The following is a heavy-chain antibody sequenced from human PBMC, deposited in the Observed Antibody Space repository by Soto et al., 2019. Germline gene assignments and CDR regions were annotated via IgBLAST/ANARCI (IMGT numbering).Heavy chain of an antibody. J-gene: IGHJ4*02. CDR3: ARDPPKDGSGSFY. CDR1: GFTFSSYS. CDR2: ISSSSSYI. Sequence: PGGSLRLSCAASGFTFSSYSMNWVRQAPGKELEWVSSISSSSSYIYYADSVKGRFTISRDNAKNSLYLQMTSLRAEDTAVYYCARDPPKDGSGSFYWGQGTLVTVSS. D-gene: IGHD3-10*01. V-gene: IGHV3-21*01.